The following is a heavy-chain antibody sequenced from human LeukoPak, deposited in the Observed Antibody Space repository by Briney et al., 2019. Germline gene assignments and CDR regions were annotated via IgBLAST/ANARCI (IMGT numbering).Heavy chain of an antibody. V-gene: IGHV3-21*01. CDR3: ARDQAGFLEWLSFDY. CDR2: ISSSSSYI. D-gene: IGHD3-3*01. Sequence: GGSLRLSCAASGFTFSSYSMNWVRQAPGKGLEWVSSISSSSSYIYYADSVKGRFTISRDNAKNSLYLQMNSLRAEDTAVYYCARDQAGFLEWLSFDYWGQGTLVTVSS. CDR1: GFTFSSYS. J-gene: IGHJ4*02.